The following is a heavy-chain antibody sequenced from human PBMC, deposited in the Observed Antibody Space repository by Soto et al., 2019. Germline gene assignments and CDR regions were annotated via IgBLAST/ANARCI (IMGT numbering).Heavy chain of an antibody. CDR1: GYTFISYD. CDR2: MNPNTGDT. CDR3: ARGDGYIFDY. D-gene: IGHD5-12*01. J-gene: IGHJ4*02. Sequence: QVQLVQSGAEVKKPGASVKVSCKASGYTFISYDINWVRQATGQGLEWMGWMNPNTGDTGYAQKFQGSVTMTRNTSINPANLELSSLRSDDTAVYFCARGDGYIFDYWGQGTLVTVPS. V-gene: IGHV1-8*01.